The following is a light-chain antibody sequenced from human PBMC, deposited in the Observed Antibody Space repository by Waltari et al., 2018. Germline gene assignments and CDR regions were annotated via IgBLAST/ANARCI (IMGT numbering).Light chain of an antibody. CDR2: GAS. J-gene: IGKJ2*01. Sequence: VFTQSPDSLSLPPGERVSLSCRASHTIKTYLAWYQHKPGQPPSLLIHGASSRAAGIPDRFSGCGSGTDFTLTISRLEPEDVAIYYCQQYGTSPPHTFGQGTKLEIK. CDR3: QQYGTSPPHT. CDR1: HTIKTY. V-gene: IGKV3-20*01.